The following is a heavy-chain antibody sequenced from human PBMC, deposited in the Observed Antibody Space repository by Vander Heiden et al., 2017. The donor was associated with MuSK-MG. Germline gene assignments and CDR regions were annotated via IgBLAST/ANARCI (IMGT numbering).Heavy chain of an antibody. CDR3: ASEGVFPSWFDP. V-gene: IGHV3-21*01. Sequence: EVQLVESGGGLLKPGGSLRLSCAASGFTFSSYSMNWVRQAPGKGLEWVSSISSSSSYIYYVVSVKGRFTISRDNAKNSLYLQLPPLSAEDTAVYYGASEGVFPSWFDPWGEGTLVSVCS. CDR2: ISSSSSYI. J-gene: IGHJ5*02. CDR1: GFTFSSYS. D-gene: IGHD3-16*01.